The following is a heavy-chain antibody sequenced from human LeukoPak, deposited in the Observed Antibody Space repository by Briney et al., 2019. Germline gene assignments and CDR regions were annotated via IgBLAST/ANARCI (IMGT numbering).Heavy chain of an antibody. Sequence: ASVKVSCKTSGYTFTGYYMHWVRQAPGQGLEWMGWINPNSGGTNYAQKFQGRVTMTRDTSISTAYMELSRLRSDDTAVYYCARDREWLRCRGPFDYWGQGTLVTVSS. CDR3: ARDREWLRCRGPFDY. D-gene: IGHD5-12*01. V-gene: IGHV1-2*02. CDR1: GYTFTGYY. CDR2: INPNSGGT. J-gene: IGHJ4*02.